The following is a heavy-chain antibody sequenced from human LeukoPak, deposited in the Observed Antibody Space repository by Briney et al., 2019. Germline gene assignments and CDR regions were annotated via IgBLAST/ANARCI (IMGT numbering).Heavy chain of an antibody. CDR2: INSDGSST. V-gene: IGHV3-74*01. D-gene: IGHD6-13*01. CDR3: ARVPAAAGLYYYYYMDV. J-gene: IGHJ6*03. CDR1: GFTFSSYW. Sequence: GGSLRLSCAASGFTFSSYWMHWVRQAPGKGLVWVSRINSDGSSTSYADSVKGRFTISRDNAKNTLYLQMNSPRAEDTAVYYCARVPAAAGLYYYYYMDVWGKGTTVTISS.